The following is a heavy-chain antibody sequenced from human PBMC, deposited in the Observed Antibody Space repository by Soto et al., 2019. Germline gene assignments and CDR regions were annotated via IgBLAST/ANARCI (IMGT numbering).Heavy chain of an antibody. CDR2: INHSGST. Sequence: PSETLSLTCAVYGGSFSGYYWSWIRQPPGKGLEWIGEINHSGSTNYNPSLKSRVTISVDTSKNQFPLKLSSVTAADTAVYYCVRGRRYSSGWPTYYYYYGMDVWGQGTTVTVS. V-gene: IGHV4-34*01. CDR1: GGSFSGYY. CDR3: VRGRRYSSGWPTYYYYYGMDV. D-gene: IGHD6-19*01. J-gene: IGHJ6*02.